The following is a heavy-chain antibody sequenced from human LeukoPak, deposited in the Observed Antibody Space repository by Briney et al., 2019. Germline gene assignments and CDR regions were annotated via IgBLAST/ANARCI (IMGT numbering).Heavy chain of an antibody. Sequence: AASVKVSCKASGYTFTGYYMHWVRQAPGQGLEWMGWINPDSGGTNYAQKFQGRVTMTRDTSISTAYMELSRLRSDDMAVYYCAREGGGGHFDYWGQGTLVTVSS. V-gene: IGHV1-2*02. CDR2: INPDSGGT. CDR1: GYTFTGYY. D-gene: IGHD3-16*01. CDR3: AREGGGGHFDY. J-gene: IGHJ4*02.